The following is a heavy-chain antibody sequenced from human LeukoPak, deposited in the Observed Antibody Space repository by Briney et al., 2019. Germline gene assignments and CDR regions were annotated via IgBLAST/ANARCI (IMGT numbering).Heavy chain of an antibody. D-gene: IGHD3-22*01. V-gene: IGHV4-34*01. J-gene: IGHJ4*02. CDR1: GGSFSGHY. Sequence: SETLSLTCAVYGGSFSGHYWSWIRQPPGKGLEWIGEINHSGSTNYNPSLKSRVTISVDTSKTQFSLKLSSVTAADTAVYYCARGQKRYYYDSSGYPLKSWGQGTLVTVSS. CDR3: ARGQKRYYYDSSGYPLKS. CDR2: INHSGST.